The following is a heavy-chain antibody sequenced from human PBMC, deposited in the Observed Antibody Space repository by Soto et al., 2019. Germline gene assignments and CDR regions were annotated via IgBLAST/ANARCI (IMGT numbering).Heavy chain of an antibody. V-gene: IGHV4-30-2*01. CDR2: IYYSGTT. J-gene: IGHJ6*02. CDR3: ARGHYYYVMDV. Sequence: SETLSLTCTVSNGSVRSGTYSWSWVRQPPGKGLEWIGYIYYSGTTYYTPSLKSRLTMSMDRANDHFSLNLTSVTAADTAVYFCARGHYYYVMDVWGQGITVTVSS. CDR1: NGSVRSGTYS.